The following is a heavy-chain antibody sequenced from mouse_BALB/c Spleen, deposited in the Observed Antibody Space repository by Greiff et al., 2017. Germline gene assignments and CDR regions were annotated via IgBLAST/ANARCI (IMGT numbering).Heavy chain of an antibody. D-gene: IGHD2-4*01. CDR2: IYPSDSYT. J-gene: IGHJ2*01. CDR3: TIYDYDDFDY. Sequence: QVQLKQPGAELVRPGASVKLSCKASGYTFTSYWINWVKQRPGQGLEWIGNIYPSDSYTNYNQKFKDKATLTVDKSSSTAYMQLSSPTSEDSAVYYCTIYDYDDFDYWGQGTTLTVSS. CDR1: GYTFTSYW. V-gene: IGHV1-69*02.